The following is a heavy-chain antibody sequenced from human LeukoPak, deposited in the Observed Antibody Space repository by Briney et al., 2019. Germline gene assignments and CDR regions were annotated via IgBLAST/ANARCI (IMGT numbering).Heavy chain of an antibody. J-gene: IGHJ6*03. CDR1: GFTFSSYA. Sequence: GGSLRLSRAASGFTFSSYAMSWVRQAPGKGLEWVSAISGSGGSTYYADSVKGRFTISRDNSKNTLYLQMNSLRAEDTAVYYCAKEPRYEYYYYYYMDVWGKGTTVTVSS. CDR2: ISGSGGST. V-gene: IGHV3-23*01. D-gene: IGHD3-9*01. CDR3: AKEPRYEYYYYYYMDV.